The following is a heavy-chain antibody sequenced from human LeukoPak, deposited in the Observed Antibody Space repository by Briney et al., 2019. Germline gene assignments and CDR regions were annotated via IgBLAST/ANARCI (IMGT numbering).Heavy chain of an antibody. CDR3: AREGFFSPIFGVVPRGYFDY. CDR1: GGSISSSSYY. V-gene: IGHV4-39*07. J-gene: IGHJ4*02. D-gene: IGHD3-3*01. CDR2: IYYSGST. Sequence: SETLSLTCTVSGGSISSSSYYWGWIRQPPGKGLEWIGSIYYSGSTYYNPSLKSRVTISVDTSKNQFSLKLSSVTAADTAVYYCAREGFFSPIFGVVPRGYFDYWGQGTLVTVSS.